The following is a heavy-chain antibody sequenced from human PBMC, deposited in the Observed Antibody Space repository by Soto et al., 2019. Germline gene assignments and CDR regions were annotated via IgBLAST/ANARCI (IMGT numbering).Heavy chain of an antibody. D-gene: IGHD3-22*01. Sequence: PGGSLRLSCTGSGFTFGDYAMIWFRQAPGKGLEWLGFIRRKAYGGTTEYAASVKGRFTISRDDSNSTAYLQMSSLKTEDTAVYYFSRDFGMVVVITQHWGQGTQVTVSS. CDR2: IRRKAYGGTT. V-gene: IGHV3-49*03. CDR1: GFTFGDYA. J-gene: IGHJ1*01. CDR3: SRDFGMVVVITQH.